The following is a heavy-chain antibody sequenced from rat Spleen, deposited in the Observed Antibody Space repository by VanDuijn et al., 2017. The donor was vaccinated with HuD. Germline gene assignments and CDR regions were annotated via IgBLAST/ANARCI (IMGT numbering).Heavy chain of an antibody. J-gene: IGHJ2*01. CDR2: ISYEGSST. CDR3: ASFNYGPG. CDR1: GFTFSDYY. Sequence: EVQLVESGGGLVQPGRSMKLSCAASGFTFSDYYMAWVRQAPKKGLEWVASISYEGSSTYYGDSVKGRFTISRDNAKSTLYLQMNSLRSEDTATYYCASFNYGPGWGQGVMVTVSS. D-gene: IGHD1-11*01. V-gene: IGHV5-22*01.